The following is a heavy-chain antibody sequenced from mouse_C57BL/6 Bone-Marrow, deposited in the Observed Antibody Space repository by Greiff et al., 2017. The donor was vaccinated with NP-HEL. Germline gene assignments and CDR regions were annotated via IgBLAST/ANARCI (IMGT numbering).Heavy chain of an antibody. V-gene: IGHV5-6*01. Sequence: EVMLVESGGDLVKPGGSLKLSCAASGFTFSSYGMSLVRPTPDKRLEWVATIRSGGSYTYYPDSVKGRFTISRDHAKNTLYLQMSSLKSEDTAMYYCARHVTTVVEDAMDYGGQGTSVTVSS. D-gene: IGHD1-1*01. CDR1: GFTFSSYG. CDR2: IRSGGSYT. J-gene: IGHJ4*01. CDR3: ARHVTTVVEDAMDY.